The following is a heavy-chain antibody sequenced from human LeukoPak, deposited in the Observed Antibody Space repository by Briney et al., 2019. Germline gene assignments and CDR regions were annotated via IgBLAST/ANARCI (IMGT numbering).Heavy chain of an antibody. Sequence: PGGSLRLSCAASGFTFSSYSMNWVRQAPGKGLEWFSSISYAGSVKGRFTISRDNAKNSVYLQMNSLRAEDTAVYYCARASSGTQDAFDIWGQGTMVTVSS. CDR2: IS. CDR1: GFTFSSYS. CDR3: ARASSGTQDAFDI. D-gene: IGHD1-26*01. J-gene: IGHJ3*02. V-gene: IGHV3-21*01.